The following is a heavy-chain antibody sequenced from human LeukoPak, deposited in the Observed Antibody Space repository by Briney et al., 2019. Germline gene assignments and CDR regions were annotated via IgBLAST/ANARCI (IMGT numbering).Heavy chain of an antibody. V-gene: IGHV3-33*08. CDR2: VWYDGSNK. D-gene: IGHD5/OR15-5a*01. J-gene: IGHJ4*02. Sequence: PGGSLRLSCAASGFTFSSYGMHWVRQAPGKGLEWVAVVWYDGSNKYYADSVEGRFTISRDNSKNMLYLQMNSLRAEDTAVYYCARDPSLRVTLDYWGQGTLVTVSS. CDR1: GFTFSSYG. CDR3: ARDPSLRVTLDY.